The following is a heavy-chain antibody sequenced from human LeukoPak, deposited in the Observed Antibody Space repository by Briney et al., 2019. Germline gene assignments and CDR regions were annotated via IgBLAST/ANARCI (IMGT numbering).Heavy chain of an antibody. CDR3: ARVFSGWYFYFDN. CDR2: INSDGSST. CDR1: GFTFSTYT. V-gene: IGHV3-74*01. Sequence: GGSLRLSCAASGFTFSTYTMNWVRQAPGKGLAWVSRINSDGSSTTYADSVKGRFTISRDNAKNTLYLQMNSLRAEDTAVYYCARVFSGWYFYFDNWGQGTLVTVSS. D-gene: IGHD6-19*01. J-gene: IGHJ4*02.